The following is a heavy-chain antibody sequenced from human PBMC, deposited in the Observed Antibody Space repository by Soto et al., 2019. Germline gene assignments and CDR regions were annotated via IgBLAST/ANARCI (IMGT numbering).Heavy chain of an antibody. J-gene: IGHJ4*02. CDR3: ASRDPGTSVDY. V-gene: IGHV4-4*02. CDR2: IYRTGST. Sequence: SETLSLTCSVSGVSFTSNNWWTWVRQPPGQGLEWIGEIYRTGSTNYNPSLKSRVTISLDNSENQFSLKVTSLTAADTAVYYCASRDPGTSVDYWGQGTLVTVSS. CDR1: GVSFTSNNW. D-gene: IGHD1-7*01.